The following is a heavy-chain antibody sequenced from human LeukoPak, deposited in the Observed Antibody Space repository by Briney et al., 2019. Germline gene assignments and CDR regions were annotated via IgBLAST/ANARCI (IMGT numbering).Heavy chain of an antibody. Sequence: ASVKVSCKASGYSFKDYAIHWVRQAPGQGLEWMGRINTNTGNPTFAQGFTGRFVFSLDTSGSTTYLQISSLKAEDTAVYYCARDYDFWSGYYGWSLDYWGQGTLVSVSS. D-gene: IGHD3-3*01. V-gene: IGHV7-4-1*02. J-gene: IGHJ4*02. CDR3: ARDYDFWSGYYGWSLDY. CDR1: GYSFKDYA. CDR2: INTNTGNP.